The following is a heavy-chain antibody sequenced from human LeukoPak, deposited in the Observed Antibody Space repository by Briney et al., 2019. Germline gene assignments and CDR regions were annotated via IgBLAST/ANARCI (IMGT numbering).Heavy chain of an antibody. CDR3: GRPHSADTPRAFDV. Sequence: PGGSLRLSCAASGFTVSYNYMSWVRQAPGEGLEWLSVIYTDGSTYYADSVKGRFTISRDNSQNTLYLQMNSLRAEDTAVYYCGRPHSADTPRAFDVWGQGTMVTVSS. J-gene: IGHJ3*01. D-gene: IGHD5-18*01. V-gene: IGHV3-66*04. CDR2: IYTDGST. CDR1: GFTVSYNY.